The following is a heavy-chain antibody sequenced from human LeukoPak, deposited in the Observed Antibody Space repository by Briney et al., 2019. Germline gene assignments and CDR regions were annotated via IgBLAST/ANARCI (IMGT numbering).Heavy chain of an antibody. V-gene: IGHV4-39*01. CDR3: ARHRGSCCIDFDY. CDR1: GGSISSSSYY. CDR2: IYYSGST. J-gene: IGHJ4*02. D-gene: IGHD2-15*01. Sequence: SETLSLTCTVSGGSISSSSYYWGWIRQPPGKGLEWIGSIYYSGSTSYNPSLKSRVTISVDTSKNQFSLKLSSVTAADTAVYYCARHRGSCCIDFDYWGQGTLVTVSS.